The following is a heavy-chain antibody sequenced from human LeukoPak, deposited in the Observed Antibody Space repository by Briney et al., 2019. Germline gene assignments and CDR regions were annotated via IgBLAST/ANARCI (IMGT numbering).Heavy chain of an antibody. CDR3: ARESPTTGSFLPFDY. D-gene: IGHD1-26*01. J-gene: IGHJ4*02. CDR1: GDSVSSNSAA. Sequence: SQTLSLTCAISGDSVSSNSAAWNWVRQSPSRGLEWLGRTYYRSKWYTDYAESVKSRITINPDTSKNQFSLQLNSVTPEDTAVYYCARESPTTGSFLPFDYWGQGTLVTVSS. V-gene: IGHV6-1*01. CDR2: TYYRSKWYT.